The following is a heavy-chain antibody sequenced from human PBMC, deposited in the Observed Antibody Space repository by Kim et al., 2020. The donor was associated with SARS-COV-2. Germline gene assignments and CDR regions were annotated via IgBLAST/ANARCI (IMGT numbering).Heavy chain of an antibody. Sequence: GGSLRLSCSASGFTFSDSAIHWVRRAPGMGLQYVSATTRDGDGSFYADSVKDRFSIFRDNSKNTLFLQMSGLRIEDTAIYYCVRYGRNYGAVHWGQGILVSVS. CDR3: VRYGRNYGAVH. J-gene: IGHJ4*02. CDR1: GFTFSDSA. V-gene: IGHV3-64D*06. CDR2: TTRDGDGS. D-gene: IGHD1-7*01.